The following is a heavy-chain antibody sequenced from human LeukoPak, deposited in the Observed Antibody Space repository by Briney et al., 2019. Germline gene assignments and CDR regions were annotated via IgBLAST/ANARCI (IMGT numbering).Heavy chain of an antibody. V-gene: IGHV1-46*01. D-gene: IGHD3-10*02. Sequence: ASVKVSCTASGYTFTIYYMHWVRQAPGQGRGWMGIINPSGGRTSYAQKFQGRGTFTRDMATSTVYMELSSLRSADTAVYYCARLFKNWFDPWGQGTLVTVSS. CDR1: GYTFTIYY. J-gene: IGHJ5*02. CDR3: ARLFKNWFDP. CDR2: INPSGGRT.